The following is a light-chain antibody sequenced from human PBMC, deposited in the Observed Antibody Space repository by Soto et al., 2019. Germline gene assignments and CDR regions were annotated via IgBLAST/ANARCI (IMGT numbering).Light chain of an antibody. J-gene: IGKJ1*01. CDR3: QQYNSFAWT. V-gene: IGKV1-5*01. Sequence: DIQMTQSPSTLSESVGDSVIISCRASQSINTWLAWYHQKPGMAPKLLISDAYTLESGVPSRFSGSGSGPEFTLTISSLQPDDFGTYYCQQYNSFAWTFGQGTKVEI. CDR2: DAY. CDR1: QSINTW.